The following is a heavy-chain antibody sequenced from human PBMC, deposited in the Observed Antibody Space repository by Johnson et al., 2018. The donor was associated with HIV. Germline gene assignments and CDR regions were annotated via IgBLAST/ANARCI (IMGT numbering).Heavy chain of an antibody. CDR1: GFTFDEHG. D-gene: IGHD5-12*01. Sequence: QVQLVESGGGVVRPGESLRLSCAASGFTFDEHGMSWVRQVPGKGLEWVAFIWHDGRDVYYADSVKGRFTVSRDNSKKAVYLQMNSLGVGDTAGYYCAKDQQGPLVPTVMRDDAFDIWGQGTMVTVSS. J-gene: IGHJ3*02. V-gene: IGHV3-30*02. CDR3: AKDQQGPLVPTVMRDDAFDI. CDR2: IWHDGRDV.